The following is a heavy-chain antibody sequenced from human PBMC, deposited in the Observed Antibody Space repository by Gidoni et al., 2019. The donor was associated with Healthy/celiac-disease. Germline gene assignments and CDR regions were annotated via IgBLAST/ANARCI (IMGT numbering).Heavy chain of an antibody. J-gene: IGHJ6*03. V-gene: IGHV4-59*01. Sequence: QVQLQESGPGLVKPSETLSLTCTVSGGSISSYYWSWIRQPPGKGLEWIGYIYYSGSTNYNPSLKSRVTISVDTSKNQFSLKLSSVTAADTAVYYCAREADGMVRGVKNKGVYYYYYYMDVWGKGTTVTVSS. D-gene: IGHD3-10*01. CDR1: GGSISSYY. CDR3: AREADGMVRGVKNKGVYYYYYYMDV. CDR2: IYYSGST.